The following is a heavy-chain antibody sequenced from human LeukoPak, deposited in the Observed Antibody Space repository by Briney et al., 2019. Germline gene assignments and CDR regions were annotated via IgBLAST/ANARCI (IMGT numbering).Heavy chain of an antibody. D-gene: IGHD5-24*01. Sequence: PGGSLRLSCAASGFTFRTYSIHWVRQAPGKGLEWVTVVSADGRTQLYSDSVKGRFTVSRDNSLNTLHLQMNSLKTEDTAVYYCAREFGHNRWYFDNWGQGALVTVSS. CDR3: AREFGHNRWYFDN. CDR1: GFTFRTYS. V-gene: IGHV3-30*03. J-gene: IGHJ4*02. CDR2: VSADGRTQ.